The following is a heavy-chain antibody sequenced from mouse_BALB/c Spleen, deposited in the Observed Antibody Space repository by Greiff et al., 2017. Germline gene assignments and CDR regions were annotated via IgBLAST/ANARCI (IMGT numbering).Heavy chain of an antibody. CDR1: GFSLTGYG. D-gene: IGHD2-4*01. Sequence: VQGVESGPGLVAPSQSLSITCTVSGFSLTGYGVNWVRQPPGKGLEWLGMIWGDGSTDYNSALKSRLSISKDNSKSQVILKMNSLQTDNTARYYWDKSYDYDGPWFAYWGQGTRVTVSA. J-gene: IGHJ3*01. CDR2: IWGDGST. V-gene: IGHV2-6-7*01. CDR3: DKSYDYDGPWFAY.